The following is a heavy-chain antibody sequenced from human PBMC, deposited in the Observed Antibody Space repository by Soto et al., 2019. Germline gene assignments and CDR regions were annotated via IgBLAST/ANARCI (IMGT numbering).Heavy chain of an antibody. J-gene: IGHJ4*02. Sequence: PSQTLSLTCAISGDSVSSNSAAWNWIRQSPSRGLERLGRTYYRSKWYNDYAVSVKSRITINPDTSKNQFSLQLNSVTPEDTAVYYCARDIRFLEWLLYGYFDYWGQGTLVTVSS. V-gene: IGHV6-1*01. CDR2: TYYRSKWYN. CDR1: GDSVSSNSAA. CDR3: ARDIRFLEWLLYGYFDY. D-gene: IGHD3-3*01.